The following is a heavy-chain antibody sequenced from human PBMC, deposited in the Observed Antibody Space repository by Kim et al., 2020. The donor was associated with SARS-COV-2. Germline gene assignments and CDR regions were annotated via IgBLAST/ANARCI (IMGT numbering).Heavy chain of an antibody. Sequence: SNPSLKSRVTISVDTSKNQFSLKLSSVTAADTAVYYCARLNDFWSGYYDYWGQGTLVTVSS. CDR3: ARLNDFWSGYYDY. V-gene: IGHV4-31*02. D-gene: IGHD3-3*01. J-gene: IGHJ4*02.